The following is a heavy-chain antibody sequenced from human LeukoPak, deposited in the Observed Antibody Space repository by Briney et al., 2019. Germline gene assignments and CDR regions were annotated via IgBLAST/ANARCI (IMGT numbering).Heavy chain of an antibody. J-gene: IGHJ3*02. CDR2: IIPIFGIA. D-gene: IGHD3-10*01. CDR3: ARVHGSGSYYGADAFDI. CDR1: GATFSSYA. Sequence: ASVKVSCKASGATFSSYAISWVRQAPGHGLEGMRRIIPIFGIADYAQKFQGRVTITADKSTSTAYMELSSLRSEDTAVYYCARVHGSGSYYGADAFDIWGQGTMVTVSS. V-gene: IGHV1-69*04.